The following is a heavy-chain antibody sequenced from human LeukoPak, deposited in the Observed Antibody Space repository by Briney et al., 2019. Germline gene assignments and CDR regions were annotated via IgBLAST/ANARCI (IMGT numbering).Heavy chain of an antibody. V-gene: IGHV1-18*01. D-gene: IGHD6-19*01. CDR1: GYTFTSYG. Sequence: ASVKVSRKASGYTFTSYGISWVRKAPGQGLEWMGWISAFNGNTNYAQKLQGRVTMTTDTSTSTAYMELRSLRSDDTAVYYCARDDGLVRAFDIWGQGTMVTVSS. J-gene: IGHJ3*02. CDR2: ISAFNGNT. CDR3: ARDDGLVRAFDI.